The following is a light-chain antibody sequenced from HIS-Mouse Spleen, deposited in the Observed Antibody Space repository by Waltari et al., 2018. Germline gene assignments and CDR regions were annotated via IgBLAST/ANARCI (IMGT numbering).Light chain of an antibody. CDR2: DDS. V-gene: IGLV3-10*01. CDR1: AFPKKY. CDR3: YSTDSSGNHRV. J-gene: IGLJ2*01. Sequence: SYELTQPPSVSVSPGQTARITCSGDAFPKKYAYWYQQKSGQAPVLVIYDDSKRPSGIPEGFSGSSSGTMATLTISGAQVEDEADYYCYSTDSSGNHRVFGGGTKLTVL.